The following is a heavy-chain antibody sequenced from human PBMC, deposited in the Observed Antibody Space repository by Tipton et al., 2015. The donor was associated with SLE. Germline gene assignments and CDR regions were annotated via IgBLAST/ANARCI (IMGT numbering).Heavy chain of an antibody. CDR2: IYTSGGT. CDR3: ARHLSFPGTDY. V-gene: IGHV4-61*02. CDR1: GGSISTTSYH. D-gene: IGHD3-16*02. Sequence: TLSLTCTVSGGSISTTSYHWSWIRHPAGRGLEWIGRIYTSGGTNYNPSLQSRVTISVDTARNQFSLRLSAVTAADTAVYYCARHLSFPGTDYWGQGTLVTVSS. J-gene: IGHJ4*02.